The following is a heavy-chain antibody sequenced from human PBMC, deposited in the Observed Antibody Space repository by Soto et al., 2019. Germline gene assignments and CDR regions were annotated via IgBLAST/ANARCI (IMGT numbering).Heavy chain of an antibody. Sequence: SVKVSCKASGGTFSSYTISWVRQAPGQGLEWMGRIIPILGIANYAQKFQGRVTITADKSTSTAYMELGSLRSEDTAVYYCARSIVVVPAATNYYYYYYMDVWGKGTTVTVSS. D-gene: IGHD2-2*01. CDR3: ARSIVVVPAATNYYYYYYMDV. CDR1: GGTFSSYT. V-gene: IGHV1-69*02. CDR2: IIPILGIA. J-gene: IGHJ6*03.